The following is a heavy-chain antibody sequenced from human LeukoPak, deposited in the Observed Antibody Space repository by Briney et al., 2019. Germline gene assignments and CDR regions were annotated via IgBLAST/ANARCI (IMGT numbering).Heavy chain of an antibody. CDR3: ARARHYYDSSGYVPRGYYFDY. CDR1: GGSFSGYY. V-gene: IGHV4-34*01. D-gene: IGHD3-22*01. J-gene: IGHJ4*02. CDR2: INHSVRT. Sequence: SETLSLTCVVYGGSFSGYYWSWIRQPPGKGLEWVGEINHSVRTNNNPSLKSRVTISVDTSKNQFSLKLSSVTAADTAVYYCARARHYYDSSGYVPRGYYFDYWGQGTLVTVSS.